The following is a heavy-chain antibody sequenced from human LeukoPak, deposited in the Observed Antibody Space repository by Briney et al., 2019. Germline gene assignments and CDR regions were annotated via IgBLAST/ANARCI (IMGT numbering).Heavy chain of an antibody. J-gene: IGHJ4*02. CDR3: ARVRGNSCDY. Sequence: GASVKVSCKTSVYTLSDYYMHWVRQAPGQGLEWMGWIRGDTGDTDSPQKFRGRVTMTRDTSTNTAYMELSRLRYDDTAMYFCARVRGNSCDYWGQGTLVTVSS. D-gene: IGHD6-13*01. CDR1: VYTLSDYY. CDR2: IRGDTGDT. V-gene: IGHV1-2*02.